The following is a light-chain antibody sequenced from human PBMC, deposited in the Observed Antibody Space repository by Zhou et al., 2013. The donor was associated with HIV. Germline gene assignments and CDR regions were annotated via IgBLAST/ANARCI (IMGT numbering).Light chain of an antibody. V-gene: IGLV1-40*01. CDR2: GNN. Sequence: QSVLTQPPSVSGAPGQRVTISCTGSGSNIGAGYDVHWYQQLPGTAPKLLIYGNNFRPSGVPARFSGSKSGTSASLAISGLQSEDEADYYCAAWDDSLNGWVFGGGTKLTVL. CDR3: AAWDDSLNGWV. CDR1: GSNIGAGYD. J-gene: IGLJ3*02.